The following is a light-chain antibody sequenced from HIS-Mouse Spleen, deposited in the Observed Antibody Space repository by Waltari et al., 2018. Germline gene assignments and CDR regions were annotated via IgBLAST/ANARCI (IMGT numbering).Light chain of an antibody. V-gene: IGLV3-10*01. Sequence: SYELTQPPSVSVSPGQTARITCSGDALPTKYAYWYQQKSGQAPVLVIYEDSKRPSGIPEGLSGSSSGTMATLTISGAQVEDEADYYCYSTDSSGNHRVFGGGTKLTVL. CDR2: EDS. CDR3: YSTDSSGNHRV. J-gene: IGLJ2*01. CDR1: ALPTKY.